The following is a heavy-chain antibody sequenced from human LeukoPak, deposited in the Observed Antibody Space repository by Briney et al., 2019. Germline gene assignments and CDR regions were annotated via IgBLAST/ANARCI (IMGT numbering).Heavy chain of an antibody. CDR2: IYYSGST. CDR3: AGFNYYYGSGSYPY. J-gene: IGHJ4*02. CDR1: GGSISSYY. Sequence: SETLSLTCTVSGGSISSYYWSWIRQPPGKGLEWIGYIYYSGSTNYNPSLKSRVTISVDTSKNQFSLKLSSVTAADTAVYYCAGFNYYYGSGSYPYWGQGSLVTVSS. D-gene: IGHD3-10*01. V-gene: IGHV4-59*08.